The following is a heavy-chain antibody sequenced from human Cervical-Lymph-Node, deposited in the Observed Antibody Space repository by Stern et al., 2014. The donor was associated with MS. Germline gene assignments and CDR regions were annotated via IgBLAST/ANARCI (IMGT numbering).Heavy chain of an antibody. CDR1: GVTISRYV. CDR3: AMVTQLWRSGFDP. Sequence: QVQLVQSGAEVKKPGSSVKVSCKASGVTISRYVIAWVRQAPGQGLEWMGGIVPFHGTSNYAQTFRDRLTLIADEVTSTAYMELNGLGSEDWAVYYCAMVTQLWRSGFDPWGQGTKVTVSS. V-gene: IGHV1-69*01. CDR2: IVPFHGTS. J-gene: IGHJ5*02. D-gene: IGHD2-21*01.